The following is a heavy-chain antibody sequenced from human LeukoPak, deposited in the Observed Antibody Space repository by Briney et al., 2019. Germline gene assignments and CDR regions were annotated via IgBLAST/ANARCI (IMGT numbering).Heavy chain of an antibody. J-gene: IGHJ5*02. V-gene: IGHV4-59*01. CDR2: IYYSGST. CDR3: AREMYYYDSSGPALRWFDP. D-gene: IGHD3-22*01. CDR1: GGSISIYY. Sequence: SETLSLTCTVSGGSISIYYWNWIRQPAGKGLEWIGYIYYSGSTNYNPSLKSRVTISVDTSKNQFSLKLSSVTAADTAVYYCAREMYYYDSSGPALRWFDPWGQGTLVTVSS.